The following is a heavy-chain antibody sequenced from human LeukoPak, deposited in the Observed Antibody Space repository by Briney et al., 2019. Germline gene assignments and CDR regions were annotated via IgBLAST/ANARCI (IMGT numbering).Heavy chain of an antibody. D-gene: IGHD3-10*01. J-gene: IGHJ4*02. Sequence: AGGSLRLSCAASGFTFSSYGMRWDRQAPGRGLEWVAVISYDGSNKYYADSGKGRFTISRDNSKNTLYLQMNSLRAEDTAVYYCAKDAERFGELGSSVLDYWGQGTLVTVSS. CDR3: AKDAERFGELGSSVLDY. CDR2: ISYDGSNK. CDR1: GFTFSSYG. V-gene: IGHV3-30*18.